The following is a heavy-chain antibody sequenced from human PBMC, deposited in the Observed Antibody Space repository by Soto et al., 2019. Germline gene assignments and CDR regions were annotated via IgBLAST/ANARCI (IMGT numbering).Heavy chain of an antibody. CDR2: IIPVFDKA. CDR1: GGPFGSSA. J-gene: IGHJ3*01. Sequence: QVQLVQSGADVKKPGSSVKVSCKTSGGPFGSSAISWVRQAPAQGLEWMGEIIPVFDKANYAQNFQGRLTITADEPTGTVFMPLGSLRSEDTAVYFCARLRRDWGDAFDLWGIGTFVTVSS. CDR3: ARLRRDWGDAFDL. V-gene: IGHV1-69*01. D-gene: IGHD3-16*01.